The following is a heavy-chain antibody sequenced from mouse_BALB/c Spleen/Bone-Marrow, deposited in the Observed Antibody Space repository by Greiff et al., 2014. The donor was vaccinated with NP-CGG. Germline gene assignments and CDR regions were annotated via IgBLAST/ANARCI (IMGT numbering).Heavy chain of an antibody. D-gene: IGHD2-1*01. CDR1: GYAFSSSW. V-gene: IGHV1-82*01. Sequence: QVQLQQSGPELVKPGASVKISCKASGYAFSSSWMNWVKQRPGQGLEWIGRIYPGDGDTNYNGKFKGKATLTADKSSSTAYMQLSIRTSVDSAVYFCARHAYGNSYWYFDVWGAGTTVTVSS. CDR3: ARHAYGNSYWYFDV. CDR2: IYPGDGDT. J-gene: IGHJ1*01.